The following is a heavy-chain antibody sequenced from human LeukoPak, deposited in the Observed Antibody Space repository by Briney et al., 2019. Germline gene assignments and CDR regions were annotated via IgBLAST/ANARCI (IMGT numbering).Heavy chain of an antibody. CDR2: IYYSGST. CDR3: AREGLHPPGNWFDP. Sequence: SETLSLTCTVSGGSISSGDYYWSWIRQPPGKGLEWIGYIYYSGSTYYNPSLKSRVTISVDTSKNQFSPKLSSVTAADTAVYYCAREGLHPPGNWFDPWGQGTLVTVSS. D-gene: IGHD3-16*01. J-gene: IGHJ5*02. CDR1: GGSISSGDYY. V-gene: IGHV4-30-4*08.